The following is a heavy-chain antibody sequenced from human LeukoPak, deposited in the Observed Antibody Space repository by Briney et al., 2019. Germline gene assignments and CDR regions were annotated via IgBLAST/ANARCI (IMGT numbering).Heavy chain of an antibody. J-gene: IGHJ4*02. V-gene: IGHV4-59*01. D-gene: IGHD4-17*01. CDR1: GGSINSYY. CDR2: IYYSGST. Sequence: SETLSLTCTVSGGSINSYYWSWLRQPPGKGLEWIVYIYYSGSTNYNPSLKSRVTISVDTSKNQFSLKLSSVTAADTAVYYCASTVTPRKYYFDYWGQGTLVTVSS. CDR3: ASTVTPRKYYFDY.